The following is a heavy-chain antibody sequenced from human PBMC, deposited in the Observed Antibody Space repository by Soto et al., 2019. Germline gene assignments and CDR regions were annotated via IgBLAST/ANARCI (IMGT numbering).Heavy chain of an antibody. Sequence: SVKVSCKASGGTFSSHAISWVRQAPGQGLEWMGGIIPFFKATNYAQKFQGRVTIIADDSTSTAYMDLYSLRSEDTATYHCARAVYCTTDNCWDDFYYYNLDVWGRGTSVTVSS. CDR1: GGTFSSHA. CDR2: IIPFFKAT. V-gene: IGHV1-69*13. J-gene: IGHJ6*02. D-gene: IGHD1-1*01. CDR3: ARAVYCTTDNCWDDFYYYNLDV.